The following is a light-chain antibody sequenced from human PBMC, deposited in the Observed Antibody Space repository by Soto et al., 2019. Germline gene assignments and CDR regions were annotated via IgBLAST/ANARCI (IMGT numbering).Light chain of an antibody. J-gene: IGKJ1*01. V-gene: IGKV1-5*03. Sequence: DIQMTQSPSTLSASVGDRVTITGRASQSISSWLAWYQQKPGKAPNLLIYKASSLGSGVPSRFSGSGSGTEFTLTISSLQPDDFATYYCQQYNSYSTFGQGTKVEIK. CDR1: QSISSW. CDR3: QQYNSYST. CDR2: KAS.